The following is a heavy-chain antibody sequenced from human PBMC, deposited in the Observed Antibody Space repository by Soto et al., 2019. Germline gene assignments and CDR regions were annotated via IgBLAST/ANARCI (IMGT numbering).Heavy chain of an antibody. CDR1: GGSFSSFA. V-gene: IGHV1-69*06. J-gene: IGHJ3*02. CDR3: AWRGYCSSPTCYRRAFDI. D-gene: IGHD2-2*02. CDR2: AIPLFGTT. Sequence: QVQLVQSGAEVKNPGSSVKVSCKASGGSFSSFAINWVRQAPGQGLEWMGGAIPLFGTTNYAQKFQGRVTFISVKSTGTAYLELNILRSEDTAVYYCAWRGYCSSPTCYRRAFDIWGQGTMVIVSS.